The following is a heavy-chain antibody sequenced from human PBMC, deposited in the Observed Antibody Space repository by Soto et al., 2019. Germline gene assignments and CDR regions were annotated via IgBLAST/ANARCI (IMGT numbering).Heavy chain of an antibody. CDR2: ISSSSTYT. CDR3: ARARDSSGWSRDYYRMDV. D-gene: IGHD6-19*01. CDR1: GFTFSDYY. J-gene: IGHJ6*02. V-gene: IGHV3-11*06. Sequence: GASLRLSCAASGFTFSDYYMSWLSQAPGKGLEWVSYISSSSTYTNYADAVKGRFTISRDNAKNSLYLQMNSLRAEDRAGYYCARARDSSGWSRDYYRMDVWGQRTSVTVSS.